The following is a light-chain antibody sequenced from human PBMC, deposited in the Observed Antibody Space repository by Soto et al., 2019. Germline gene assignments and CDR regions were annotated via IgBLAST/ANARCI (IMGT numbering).Light chain of an antibody. Sequence: DIQMTQSPSSLSASVGDTVTITCRASRNIRNYLNWYQQRPGKTPNLLVYAASNLRSGVPSRFSGSGSGTDFTLTISSLQPEDFATYYCQQIHSTSSYTFGQGTKVDIK. J-gene: IGKJ2*01. CDR2: AAS. CDR1: RNIRNY. CDR3: QQIHSTSSYT. V-gene: IGKV1-39*01.